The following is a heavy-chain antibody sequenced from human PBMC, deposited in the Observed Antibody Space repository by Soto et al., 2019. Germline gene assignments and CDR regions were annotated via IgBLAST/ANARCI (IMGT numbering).Heavy chain of an antibody. Sequence: PSETLSLTCAVSGVSISSSSYYWGWIRQPPGKGLEWIGTIYYGGSSYSNPSLKSRVTISLDTSKNQFSLTLTSVTAADTAVYYCARHGSYWGQGTLVTVYS. CDR3: ARHGSY. V-gene: IGHV4-39*01. J-gene: IGHJ4*02. CDR1: GVSISSSSYY. CDR2: IYYGGSS.